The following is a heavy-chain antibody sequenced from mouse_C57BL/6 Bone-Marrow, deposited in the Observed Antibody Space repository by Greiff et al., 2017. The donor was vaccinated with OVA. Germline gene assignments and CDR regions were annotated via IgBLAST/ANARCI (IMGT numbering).Heavy chain of an antibody. Sequence: QVQLQQSGPELVKPGASVKISCKASGYTFTDYYINWVKQRPGQGLEWIGWIFPGGGSTYYNEKFKGKATLTVDQSSSTAYMLLSSLTSEDSAVYFCANYYGSSPFAYWGQGTLVTVSA. V-gene: IGHV1-75*01. J-gene: IGHJ3*01. CDR1: GYTFTDYY. D-gene: IGHD1-1*01. CDR3: ANYYGSSPFAY. CDR2: IFPGGGST.